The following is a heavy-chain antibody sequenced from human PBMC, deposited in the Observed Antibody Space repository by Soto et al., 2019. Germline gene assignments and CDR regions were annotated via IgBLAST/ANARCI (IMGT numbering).Heavy chain of an antibody. V-gene: IGHV3-33*01. CDR2: IWYDGSYK. J-gene: IGHJ4*02. CDR1: GFTFSSYG. CDR3: ARDRYSSGWYDLDY. D-gene: IGHD6-19*01. Sequence: QVQLVDSGGGVVQPGRSLRLSCAASGFTFSSYGMHWVRQAPGKELVWVAAIWYDGSYKYYADSLKGRFTISRDNSKNPLYLQMTSLAAEDTAVYYCARDRYSSGWYDLDYWGQGTLVTVSS.